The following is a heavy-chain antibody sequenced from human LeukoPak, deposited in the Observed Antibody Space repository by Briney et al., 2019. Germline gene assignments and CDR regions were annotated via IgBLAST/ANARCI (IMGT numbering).Heavy chain of an antibody. Sequence: PGGSLRLSCAASGFTFSSYWMHWVRQAPGKGLVWVSRINSDGSNTFYADSVKGRFTISRDDAKNTLYLQMNSLRDEDTAVYYCARDYYGTVDYWGQGTLVTVSS. J-gene: IGHJ4*02. CDR2: INSDGSNT. CDR3: ARDYYGTVDY. V-gene: IGHV3-74*01. CDR1: GFTFSSYW. D-gene: IGHD1-26*01.